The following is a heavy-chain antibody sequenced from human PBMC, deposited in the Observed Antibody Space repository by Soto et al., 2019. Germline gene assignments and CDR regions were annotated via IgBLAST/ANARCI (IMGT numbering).Heavy chain of an antibody. CDR1: GGSISSSSYY. CDR2: IYYSGST. CDR3: ASWGGYYYSSGYYYVGP. J-gene: IGHJ5*02. Sequence: SETLSLTCTVSGGSISSSSYYWGWIRQPPGKGLEWIGSIYYSGSTYYNPSLKSRVTISVDTSKNQFSLKLSSVTAADTAVYYCASWGGYYYSSGYYYVGPWGQGTLVPVSA. V-gene: IGHV4-39*01. D-gene: IGHD3-22*01.